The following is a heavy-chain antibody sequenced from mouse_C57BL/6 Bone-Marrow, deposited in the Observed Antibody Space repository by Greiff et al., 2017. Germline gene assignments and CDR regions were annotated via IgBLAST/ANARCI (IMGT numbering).Heavy chain of an antibody. CDR1: GFTFSSYA. Sequence: EVKLMESGGGLVKPGGSLTLSCAASGFTFSSYAMSWVRQTPEKRLEWVATISDGGSYTYYPDNVKGRFTISRDNAKNNLYLQMGHLKSEDTAMXYCARGDYGSSSLDYWGQGTTLTVSS. D-gene: IGHD1-1*01. CDR3: ARGDYGSSSLDY. V-gene: IGHV5-4*03. CDR2: ISDGGSYT. J-gene: IGHJ2*01.